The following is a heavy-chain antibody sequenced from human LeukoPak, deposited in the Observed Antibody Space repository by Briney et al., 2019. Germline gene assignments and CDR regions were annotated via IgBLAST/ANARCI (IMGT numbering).Heavy chain of an antibody. V-gene: IGHV4-4*07. CDR1: GGSISSYY. CDR3: ARCSHGSHYFPYYYYYYMDV. J-gene: IGHJ6*03. CDR2: IYTSGST. Sequence: PSETLSLTCTVSGGSISSYYWSWIRQPAGKGLEWIGRIYTSGSTNYNPSLKSRVTMSVDTSKNQFSLKLSSVTAADTAVYYCARCSHGSHYFPYYYYYYMDVWGKGTTVTVSS. D-gene: IGHD2-2*03.